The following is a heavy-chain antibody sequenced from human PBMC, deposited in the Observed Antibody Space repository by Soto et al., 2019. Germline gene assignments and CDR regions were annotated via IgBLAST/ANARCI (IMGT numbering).Heavy chain of an antibody. Sequence: QVQLQESGPGLVKPSETLSVTCTVSGASISSSLYYWAWIRQSPGRGLEWIGTIDYSGDNYYDPSLKRRVSISADTSKSQLSLKVTAVTVAGAAGCVWARRCRPLRRSSFDFWGQGTLVIVSS. D-gene: IGHD1-26*01. CDR2: IDYSGDN. CDR1: GASISSSLYY. CDR3: ARRCRPLRRSSFDF. J-gene: IGHJ4*02. V-gene: IGHV4-39*01.